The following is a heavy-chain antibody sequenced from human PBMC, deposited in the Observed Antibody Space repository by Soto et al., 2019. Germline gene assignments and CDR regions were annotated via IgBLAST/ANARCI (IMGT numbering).Heavy chain of an antibody. Sequence: GGSLRLSCAASGFTFSSYAMSWVRQAPGKGLEWVSAISGSGGSTYYADSVKGRFTISRDNSKNTLYLQMNSLRAEDTAVYYCAKLFGDYDYYYYYMDVWGKGTTVTVSS. CDR3: AKLFGDYDYYYYYMDV. CDR1: GFTFSSYA. D-gene: IGHD4-17*01. J-gene: IGHJ6*03. V-gene: IGHV3-23*01. CDR2: ISGSGGST.